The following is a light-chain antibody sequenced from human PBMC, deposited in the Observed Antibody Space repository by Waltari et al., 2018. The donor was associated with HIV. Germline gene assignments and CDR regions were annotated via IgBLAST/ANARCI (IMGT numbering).Light chain of an antibody. V-gene: IGKV4-1*01. CDR2: CAS. CDR1: QTVLYNSNNKNH. CDR3: QQFFTFPRT. J-gene: IGKJ1*01. Sequence: DIVMTQSPESRAVCRGESAPISCKSSQTVLYNSNNKNHLAWYQQKAGQPPKLRIYCASIREIGVPERFTGSGSGTDFNLTISSLRADDVAVYYCQQFFTFPRTFGQGTKVEI.